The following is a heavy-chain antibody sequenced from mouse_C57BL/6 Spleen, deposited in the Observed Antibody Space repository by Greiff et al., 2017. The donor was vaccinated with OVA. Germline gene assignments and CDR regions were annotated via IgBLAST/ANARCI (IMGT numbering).Heavy chain of an antibody. Sequence: QVALKVSGPGILQPSQTLSLTCSFSGFSLSTFGMGVGWIRQPSGKGLEWLAHIWWDDDKYYNPALKSRLTISKDTSKNQVFLKIANVDTADTATYYCARMELYDSYGGYAMDYWGQGTSVTVSS. CDR2: IWWDDDK. D-gene: IGHD2-3*01. CDR3: ARMELYDSYGGYAMDY. CDR1: GFSLSTFGMG. V-gene: IGHV8-8*01. J-gene: IGHJ4*01.